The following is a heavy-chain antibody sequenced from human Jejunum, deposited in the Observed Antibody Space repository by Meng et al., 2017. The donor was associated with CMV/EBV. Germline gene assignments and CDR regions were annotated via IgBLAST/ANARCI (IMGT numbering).Heavy chain of an antibody. V-gene: IGHV4-34*01. J-gene: IGHJ4*02. CDR2: INHSGST. CDR3: ARGLGYGNNINYFDS. CDR1: GGSFTPYY. Sequence: GGSFTPYYWSWIRQSPGRGLEWVGNINHSGSTNYNQSLKNRVLMSLDTSKNQFSLRLTSVTAADTALYYCARGLGYGNNINYFDSWGRGILVTVSS. D-gene: IGHD5-24*01.